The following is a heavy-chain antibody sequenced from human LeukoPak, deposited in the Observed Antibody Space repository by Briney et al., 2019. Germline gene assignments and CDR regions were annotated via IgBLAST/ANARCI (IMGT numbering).Heavy chain of an antibody. CDR1: GFTFSSYA. D-gene: IGHD3-10*01. J-gene: IGHJ5*02. CDR2: ISGSGGST. Sequence: GGSLRLSCAASGFTFSSYAMSWVRQAPGKGLEWVSAISGSGGSTYYADSVKGRFTISRDNSKNTLYLQMNSLRAEDTAVYYCAKDRALTMVRGVIKYWFDPWGQGTLVTVSS. V-gene: IGHV3-23*01. CDR3: AKDRALTMVRGVIKYWFDP.